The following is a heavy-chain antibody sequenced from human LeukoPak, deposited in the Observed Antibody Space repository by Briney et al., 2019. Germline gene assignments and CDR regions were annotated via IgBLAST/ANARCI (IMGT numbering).Heavy chain of an antibody. CDR3: ARGPTMVRGVMSDY. V-gene: IGHV1-8*03. D-gene: IGHD3-10*01. J-gene: IGHJ4*02. CDR2: MNPNSGNT. Sequence: ASVKVSCKASGYTFTSYDINWVRQATGQGLEWMGWMNPNSGNTGYAQKFQGRVTITRNTSISTAYMELSSLRSEDTAVYYCARGPTMVRGVMSDYWGQGTLVTVSS. CDR1: GYTFTSYD.